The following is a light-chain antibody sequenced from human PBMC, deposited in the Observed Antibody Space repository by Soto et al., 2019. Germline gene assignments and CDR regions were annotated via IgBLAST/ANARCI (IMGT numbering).Light chain of an antibody. CDR1: RSDVGGYNY. J-gene: IGLJ1*01. CDR3: SSYTSSSFYV. V-gene: IGLV2-14*01. CDR2: DVS. Sequence: QSALTQPASVSGSPGQSITISCTGTRSDVGGYNYVSWYQQHPGKAPKLMIYDVSNRPSGVSNRFSGSKSGNTDSLTLSGLQAEDEADYYCSSYTSSSFYVFGTGTKVTVL.